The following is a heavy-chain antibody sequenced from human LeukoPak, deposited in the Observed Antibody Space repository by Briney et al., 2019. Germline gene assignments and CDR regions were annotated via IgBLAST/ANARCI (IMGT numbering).Heavy chain of an antibody. CDR3: ASYDSSGYYFDY. V-gene: IGHV1-2*02. CDR2: INPNSGGT. D-gene: IGHD3-22*01. Sequence: ASVNVSCKASGYTFTCYYMHWVRQAPGQGLEWMGWINPNSGGTNYAQKFQGRVTMTGDTSISTAYMELSRLRSDDTAVYYCASYDSSGYYFDYWGQGTLVTVSS. J-gene: IGHJ4*02. CDR1: GYTFTCYY.